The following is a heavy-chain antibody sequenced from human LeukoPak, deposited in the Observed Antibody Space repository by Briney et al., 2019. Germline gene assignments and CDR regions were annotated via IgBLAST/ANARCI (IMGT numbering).Heavy chain of an antibody. CDR3: ARDGYNWAY. CDR2: ISTSGSTI. D-gene: IGHD5-24*01. V-gene: IGHV3-11*01. CDR1: GFTFRDHY. Sequence: DPGGSLRLSCAASGFTFRDHYMTWIRQAPGKGLEWVGSISTSGSTIYYADSVKGRFTVSRDNAKNSLNLRMNSLRAEDTAVYYCARDGYNWAYWGQGTLVTVSS. J-gene: IGHJ4*02.